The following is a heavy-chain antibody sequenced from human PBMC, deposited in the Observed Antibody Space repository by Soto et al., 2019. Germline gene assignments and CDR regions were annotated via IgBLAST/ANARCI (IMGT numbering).Heavy chain of an antibody. V-gene: IGHV4-34*01. CDR2: INHSGST. J-gene: IGHJ4*02. CDR1: GGSFSGYY. CDR3: WLLVAGKRHFDY. D-gene: IGHD2-8*02. Sequence: PSETLSLTCAVYGGSFSGYYWSWIRQPPGKGLEWIGEINHSGSTNYNPSLKSRVTISVDTSKNQFSLKLSSVTAADTAVYYCWLLVAGKRHFDYWGQGTLVTVSS.